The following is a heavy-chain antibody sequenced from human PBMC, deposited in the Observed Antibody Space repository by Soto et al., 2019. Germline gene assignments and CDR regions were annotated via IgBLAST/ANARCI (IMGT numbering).Heavy chain of an antibody. V-gene: IGHV3-15*07. CDR3: ATAPGNWGSAPLDF. CDR2: IKSYTDGVTT. CDR1: GLTFNDAW. Sequence: GGSLRLSCEVSGLTFNDAWMTWVRQAPGKGLEWVGRIKSYTDGVTTDYAAAVKGRFTISRDDSKNTVYLQVNSLKTEDAAVYYCATAPGNWGSAPLDFWGQGTLVTVSS. J-gene: IGHJ4*02. D-gene: IGHD7-27*01.